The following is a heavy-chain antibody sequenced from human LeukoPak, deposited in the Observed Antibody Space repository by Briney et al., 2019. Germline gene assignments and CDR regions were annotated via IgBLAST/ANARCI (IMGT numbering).Heavy chain of an antibody. CDR3: AKDMEGRDSGTRFDY. V-gene: IGHV3-21*04. D-gene: IGHD1-26*01. CDR2: ISSSSSYI. J-gene: IGHJ4*02. CDR1: GFTFNSYS. Sequence: GGSLRLSCAASGFTFNSYSMNWVRQAPGKGLEWVSSISSSSSYIYYADSVKGRFTISRDNAKNSLYLQMNSLRTEDTALYYCAKDMEGRDSGTRFDYWGQGTLVTVSS.